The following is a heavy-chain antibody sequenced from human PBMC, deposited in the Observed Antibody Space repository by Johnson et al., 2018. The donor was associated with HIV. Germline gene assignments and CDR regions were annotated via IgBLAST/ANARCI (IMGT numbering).Heavy chain of an antibody. CDR2: ISYDGINK. CDR3: AREGNWNPTYGFDV. J-gene: IGHJ3*01. D-gene: IGHD1-1*01. V-gene: IGHV3-30*04. CDR1: GLTFSHYP. Sequence: QVQLVESGGGVVRPGGSLRLSCAASGLTFSHYPMHWVRQAPGKGLAWVAVISYDGINKYYADSLKGRFTISRDDSKDTLHLHMNSLRPEDTAVYFCAREGNWNPTYGFDVWGQGTIATVSS.